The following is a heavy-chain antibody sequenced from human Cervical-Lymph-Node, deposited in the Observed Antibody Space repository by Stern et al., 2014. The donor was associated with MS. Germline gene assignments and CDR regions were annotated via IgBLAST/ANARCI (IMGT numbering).Heavy chain of an antibody. Sequence: EVQLEESGGGLVQPGGSLRLSCAASGFTFDDYALHWVRQAPGKGLEWVSGIIWSSGSIGYADSVQGRFTISRDNAKNSLYLQMNSLRTEDTALYYCAKALSPLYRSTPFDCWGQGTLVTVSS. V-gene: IGHV3-9*01. CDR1: GFTFDDYA. J-gene: IGHJ4*02. D-gene: IGHD6-13*01. CDR2: IIWSSGSI. CDR3: AKALSPLYRSTPFDC.